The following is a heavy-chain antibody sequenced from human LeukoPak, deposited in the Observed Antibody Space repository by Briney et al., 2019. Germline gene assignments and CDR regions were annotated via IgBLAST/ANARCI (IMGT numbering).Heavy chain of an antibody. CDR3: ARGVKYCSSTSCYNWFDP. V-gene: IGHV3-74*01. CDR1: GFTFSSYW. Sequence: GGSLRLSCAASGFTFSSYWMHWVRQAPGKGLVWVSRINSDGSSTSYADSVKGRFTISRDNAKNTLYLQMNSLRAEDTAMYYCARGVKYCSSTSCYNWFDPWGQGTLVTVSS. CDR2: INSDGSST. D-gene: IGHD2-2*01. J-gene: IGHJ5*02.